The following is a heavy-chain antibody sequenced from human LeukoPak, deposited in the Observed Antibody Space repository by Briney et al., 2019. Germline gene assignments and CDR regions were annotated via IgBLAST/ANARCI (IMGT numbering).Heavy chain of an antibody. CDR3: ARDQYWGSEY. V-gene: IGHV3-30*02. J-gene: IGHJ4*02. D-gene: IGHD3-16*01. CDR2: FRHDGSDV. Sequence: GGSLRLSCVTSGFTFSHFGFHWVRQAPGKGLEWVAFFRHDGSDVSYAESVKGRFTISRDDSKNTVYLQVNSLRVDDTSVYYCARDQYWGSEYWGQGTQVTVSS. CDR1: GFTFSHFG.